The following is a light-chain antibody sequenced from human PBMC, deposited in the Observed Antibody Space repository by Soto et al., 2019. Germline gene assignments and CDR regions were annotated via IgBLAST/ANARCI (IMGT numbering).Light chain of an antibody. CDR2: YAS. Sequence: EIVMTQSPATLSVSPGVGVTFSCRASEGVRNMLAWYQHKPGQPPRLLVSYASAGATGVPAWISGSGSGPEFALTINSLQSEDVGLYYCQQFSTRPVTFGGAPNVEIK. V-gene: IGKV3-15*01. CDR3: QQFSTRPVT. J-gene: IGKJ4*01. CDR1: EGVRNM.